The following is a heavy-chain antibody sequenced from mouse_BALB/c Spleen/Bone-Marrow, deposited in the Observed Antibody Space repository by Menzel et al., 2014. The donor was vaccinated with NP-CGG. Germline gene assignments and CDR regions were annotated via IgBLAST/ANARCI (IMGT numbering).Heavy chain of an antibody. CDR3: TRVITTGSAWFAY. CDR2: LYPGNSDT. V-gene: IGHV1-5*01. D-gene: IGHD2-4*01. Sequence: EVKLMESGTVLARPGASVKMSCKASGYTFTSYWMHWVKQRPGQGLEWIGTLYPGNSDTSYNQKFKGKAKLTAVTSTSTAYMELSSLTNEDSAVYYRTRVITTGSAWFAYWGQGTLVTGS. CDR1: GYTFTSYW. J-gene: IGHJ3*01.